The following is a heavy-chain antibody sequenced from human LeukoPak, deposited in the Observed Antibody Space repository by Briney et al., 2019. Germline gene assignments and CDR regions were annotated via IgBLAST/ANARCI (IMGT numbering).Heavy chain of an antibody. CDR3: ALSMTTSAAGAFDI. V-gene: IGHV1-2*06. J-gene: IGHJ3*02. D-gene: IGHD2/OR15-2a*01. CDR1: GYTFSDNY. Sequence: ASVKVSCKASGYTFSDNYIHWFRQAPGHGLEWMGRINPNGGATNYAQTFQGRVSMTSDTSISTVAMELSGLRSDDAAVYYCALSMTTSAAGAFDIWGQGTMVTVSS. CDR2: INPNGGAT.